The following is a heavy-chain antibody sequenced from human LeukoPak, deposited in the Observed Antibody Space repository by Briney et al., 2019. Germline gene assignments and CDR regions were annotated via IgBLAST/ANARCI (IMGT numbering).Heavy chain of an antibody. Sequence: SVKVSCKASGGTFSSYAISWVRQAPGQGLEWMGRIIPIFGTANYAHNFQGRVPITTDESTRTAHMELSSMRLADTAMSYFERGIPVGANWFDPWGQGTLVTVSS. CDR1: GGTFSSYA. CDR3: ERGIPVGANWFDP. D-gene: IGHD1-26*01. CDR2: IIPIFGTA. J-gene: IGHJ5*02. V-gene: IGHV1-69*05.